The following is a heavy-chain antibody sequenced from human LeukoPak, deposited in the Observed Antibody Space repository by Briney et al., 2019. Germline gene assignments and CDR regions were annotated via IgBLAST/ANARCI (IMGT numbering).Heavy chain of an antibody. V-gene: IGHV3-7*01. CDR3: ARQRYSDY. D-gene: IGHD1-1*01. CDR1: GFTFSRYW. J-gene: IGHJ4*02. CDR2: IKEDGSVN. Sequence: GGSLRLSCAASGFTFSRYWMTWVRQAPGKGLEWVANIKEDGSVNSYVESVKGRFTISRDNAKNSLYLQLNSLRAEDTAVYFCARQRYSDYWGQGTLVTVSS.